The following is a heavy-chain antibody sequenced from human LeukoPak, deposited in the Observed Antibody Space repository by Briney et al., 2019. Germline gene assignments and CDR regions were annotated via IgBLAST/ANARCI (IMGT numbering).Heavy chain of an antibody. CDR2: INPKSGGT. V-gene: IGHV1-2*02. D-gene: IGHD3-3*01. Sequence: ASVKVSCKASGYTFTGYYMHWVRQAPGQGLEWMGWINPKSGGTNYAQKFQGRVTMTRDTSISTAYMELRSLRSDDTAVYYCARAHYDPLDAFDIWGQGTMVTVSS. J-gene: IGHJ3*02. CDR3: ARAHYDPLDAFDI. CDR1: GYTFTGYY.